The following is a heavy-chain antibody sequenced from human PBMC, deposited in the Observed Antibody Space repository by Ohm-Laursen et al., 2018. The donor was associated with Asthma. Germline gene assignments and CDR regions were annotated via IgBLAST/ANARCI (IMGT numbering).Heavy chain of an antibody. CDR3: ARDHYYYDSSGYLDY. D-gene: IGHD3-22*01. V-gene: IGHV3-33*08. CDR1: GFTFSSYG. Sequence: SLRLSCAASGFTFSSYGMHWVRQAPGKGLKWVAVIWYDGSNKYYADSVKGRFTISRDNSKNTLYLQMNSLRAEDTAVYYCARDHYYYDSSGYLDYWGQGTLVTVSS. J-gene: IGHJ4*02. CDR2: IWYDGSNK.